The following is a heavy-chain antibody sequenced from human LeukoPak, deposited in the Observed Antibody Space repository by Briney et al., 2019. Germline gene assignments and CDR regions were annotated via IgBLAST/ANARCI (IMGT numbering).Heavy chain of an antibody. CDR1: GFTFSSYW. D-gene: IGHD3-16*01. V-gene: IGHV3-74*01. CDR2: IYSDGSST. J-gene: IGHJ4*02. Sequence: GGSLRLSCAASGFTFSSYWMHWVRQAPGKGLVWVSRIYSDGSSTSYADSVKGRFTISRDNAKNTLYLQMNSLRAEDTAVYYCARDATFTYYFDYWGQGTLVTVSS. CDR3: ARDATFTYYFDY.